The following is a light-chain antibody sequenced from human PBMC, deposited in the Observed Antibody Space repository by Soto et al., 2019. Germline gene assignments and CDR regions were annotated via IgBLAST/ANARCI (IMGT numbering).Light chain of an antibody. CDR3: LSYTRSSTYV. Sequence: QSALTQPASVSGSPGQSITISCTGTNSDVGAYNYVSWYQQHPVKAPKLMIYDVNNRPLGVSTRVSGYKSGNTASLTISGLQAEDEADYYCLSYTRSSTYVVWTGIKLTVL. V-gene: IGLV2-14*01. J-gene: IGLJ1*01. CDR2: DVN. CDR1: NSDVGAYNY.